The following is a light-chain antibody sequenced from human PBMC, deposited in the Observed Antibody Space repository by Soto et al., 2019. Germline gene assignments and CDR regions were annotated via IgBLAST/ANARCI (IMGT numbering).Light chain of an antibody. J-gene: IGLJ2*01. CDR1: SSDVGNYNL. CDR2: EVN. CDR3: CSYAGASALV. Sequence: QSALTQPASVSGSPGQSITISCTGTSSDVGNYNLVSWYQQHPGKAPKLMLYEVNKRPSGISNRYSGSKSGNTASLTISGLQAEDEADYHCCSYAGASALVFGGGTKVTVL. V-gene: IGLV2-23*02.